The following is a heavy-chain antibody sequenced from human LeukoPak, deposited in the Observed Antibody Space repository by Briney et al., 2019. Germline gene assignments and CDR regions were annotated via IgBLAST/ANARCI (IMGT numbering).Heavy chain of an antibody. V-gene: IGHV3-30*02. D-gene: IGHD3-9*01. J-gene: IGHJ6*02. Sequence: PGGSLRLSCAASGFTFSSYGMHWVRQAPGKGLEWVAFIRYDGSNKYYADSVKGRFTISRDNSKNTLYLQMNSLRAEDTAVYYCAKEGLRYFDWCYYYGMDVWGQGTTVTVSS. CDR2: IRYDGSNK. CDR3: AKEGLRYFDWCYYYGMDV. CDR1: GFTFSSYG.